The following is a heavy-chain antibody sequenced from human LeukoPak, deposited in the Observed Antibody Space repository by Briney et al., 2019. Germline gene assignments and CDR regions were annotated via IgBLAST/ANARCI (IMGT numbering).Heavy chain of an antibody. CDR1: NDSISSGTYY. CDR3: ARHYCSSTSCYFAFDI. D-gene: IGHD2-2*01. J-gene: IGHJ3*02. CDR2: INHSGST. V-gene: IGHV4-39*01. Sequence: SETLSLTCTVSNDSISSGTYYWSWIRQPPGKGLEWIGEINHSGSTNYNPSLKSRVTISVDTSKNQFSLKLSSVTAADTAVYYCARHYCSSTSCYFAFDIWGQGTMVTVSS.